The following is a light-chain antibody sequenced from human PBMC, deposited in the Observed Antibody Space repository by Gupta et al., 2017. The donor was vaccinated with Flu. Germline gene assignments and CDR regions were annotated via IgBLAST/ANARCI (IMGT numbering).Light chain of an antibody. Sequence: QSVLTQPPSVSAAPGEKVTISCSGSSSNIGNNRVSWYQHIPGPAPMLRSYANSERPSPMPFRVSASESATSVTMARTQVHAGAEYYYYSRKWRHNRVVFGGGTKLTVL. CDR2: ANS. V-gene: IGLV1-51*01. CDR3: RKWRHNRVV. CDR1: SSNIGNNR. J-gene: IGLJ2*01.